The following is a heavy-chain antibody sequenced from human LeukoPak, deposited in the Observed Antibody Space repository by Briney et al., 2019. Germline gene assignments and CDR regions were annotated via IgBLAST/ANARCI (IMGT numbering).Heavy chain of an antibody. CDR2: IYYSGSI. V-gene: IGHV4-39*01. CDR1: GGSISSSSYY. CDR3: TRRFSGYNFDY. Sequence: SETLSLTCTVSGGSISSSSYYWGWIRQPPGKGLEWFGSIYYSGSIYYNPSLKSRVTISVDTSKNQFSLKLSSVTAADTAVYYCTRRFSGYNFDYWGQGTLVTVSS. J-gene: IGHJ4*02. D-gene: IGHD5-12*01.